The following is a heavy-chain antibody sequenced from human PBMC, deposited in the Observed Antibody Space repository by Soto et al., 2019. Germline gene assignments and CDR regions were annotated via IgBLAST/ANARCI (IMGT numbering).Heavy chain of an antibody. V-gene: IGHV3-30*18. CDR3: AKDGSVRGVIDYYYMDV. D-gene: IGHD3-10*01. J-gene: IGHJ6*03. CDR1: GFTFSSYG. CDR2: ISYDGSNK. Sequence: GGSLRLSCAASGFTFSSYGMHWVRQAPGKGLEWVAVISYDGSNKYYADSVKGRFTISRDNSKNTLYLQMNSLRAEDTAVYYCAKDGSVRGVIDYYYMDVWGKGTTVTVSS.